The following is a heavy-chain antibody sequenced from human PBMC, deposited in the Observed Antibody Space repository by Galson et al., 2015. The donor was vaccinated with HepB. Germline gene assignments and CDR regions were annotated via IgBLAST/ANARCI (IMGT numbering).Heavy chain of an antibody. J-gene: IGHJ4*02. CDR1: GFTFSNAW. D-gene: IGHD2-21*02. CDR3: TTDTTAYCGGDCLFDY. CDR2: IKSKTDGGTT. V-gene: IGHV3-15*01. Sequence: SLRLSCAASGFTFSNAWMSWVRQAPGKGLEWVGRIKSKTDGGTTDYAAPVKGRFTISRDDSTHTLYLQMNSLKTEDTAVYYCTTDTTAYCGGDCLFDYWGQGTLVTVSS.